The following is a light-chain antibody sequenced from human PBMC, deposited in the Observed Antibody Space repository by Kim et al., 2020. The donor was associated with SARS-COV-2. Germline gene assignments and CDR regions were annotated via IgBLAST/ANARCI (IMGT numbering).Light chain of an antibody. J-gene: IGKJ2*01. CDR2: GAS. Sequence: VSPGERATLSCRASQSVSRHLAWYQQKPGQAPRLLIYGASTRATGIPARFSGSGSGTEFTLTISSLQSEDFAVYYCQQYNNWPRGTFGQGTKLEI. CDR3: QQYNNWPRGT. CDR1: QSVSRH. V-gene: IGKV3-15*01.